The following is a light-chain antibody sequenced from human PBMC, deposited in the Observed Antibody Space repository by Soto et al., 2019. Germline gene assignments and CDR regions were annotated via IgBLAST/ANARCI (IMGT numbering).Light chain of an antibody. V-gene: IGLV2-14*01. CDR1: SSDVGGYNY. Sequence: QSALTQPASVSGSPGQSITISCTGTSSDVGGYNYVSWYQQNPGKAPKLMIYDVSTRPSGVSNRFSGSKSGNTASLTISGLQVEDEADYYCSSYTRSSTLDVVFVGGTKLTVL. J-gene: IGLJ2*01. CDR2: DVS. CDR3: SSYTRSSTLDVV.